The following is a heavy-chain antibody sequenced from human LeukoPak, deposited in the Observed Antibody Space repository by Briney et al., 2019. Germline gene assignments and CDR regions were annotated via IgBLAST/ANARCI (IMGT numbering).Heavy chain of an antibody. D-gene: IGHD3-22*01. Sequence: ASVKASCKASGYTFTSYAMHWVRQAHGQRLEWMGWINAGNGNTKYSQTFQGRVTITRDTSASTAYMELSSLRSEDTAVYCCARGPRDYYDSSGYYYGMDVWGQGTTVTVSS. V-gene: IGHV1-3*01. J-gene: IGHJ6*02. CDR3: ARGPRDYYDSSGYYYGMDV. CDR1: GYTFTSYA. CDR2: INAGNGNT.